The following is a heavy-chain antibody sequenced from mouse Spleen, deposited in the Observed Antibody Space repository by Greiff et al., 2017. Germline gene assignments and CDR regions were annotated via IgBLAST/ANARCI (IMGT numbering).Heavy chain of an antibody. CDR3: ARGGLRRPFAY. CDR2: ISSGSSTI. Sequence: EVMLVESGGGLVKPGGSLKLSCAASGFTFSDYGMHWVRQAPEKGLEWVAYISSGSSTIYYADTVKGRFTISRDNAKNTLFLQMTSLRSEDTAMYYCARGGLRRPFAYWGQGTLVTASA. J-gene: IGHJ3*01. D-gene: IGHD2-4*01. CDR1: GFTFSDYG. V-gene: IGHV5-17*01.